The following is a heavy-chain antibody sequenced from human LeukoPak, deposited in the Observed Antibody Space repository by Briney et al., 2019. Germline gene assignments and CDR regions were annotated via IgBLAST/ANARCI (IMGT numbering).Heavy chain of an antibody. D-gene: IGHD5-18*01. J-gene: IGHJ4*02. Sequence: VASVKVSCKASGYTFTGYYMHWVRQAPGQGLEWMGWINPNNGDTNFAQKFQGRVTMTRDTSIATAYMELSRLTSDDTAVYYCARGYSLADYWGQGTLVTVSS. V-gene: IGHV1-2*02. CDR2: INPNNGDT. CDR3: ARGYSLADY. CDR1: GYTFTGYY.